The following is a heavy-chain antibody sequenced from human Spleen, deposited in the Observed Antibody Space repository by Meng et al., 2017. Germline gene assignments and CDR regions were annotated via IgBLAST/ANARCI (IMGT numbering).Heavy chain of an antibody. CDR2: ISTYNGNT. CDR3: ARGSVGGDFDP. J-gene: IGHJ5*02. D-gene: IGHD2-2*01. V-gene: IGHV1-18*01. CDR1: GYTFINFG. Sequence: QVQLVQYEAEVKKPGASVKVSCKASGYTFINFGINWIRQAPGQGLEWMGWISTYNGNTNYAQKFQDRVTMTTDRSTSTAYMELRSLKSDDTAVYYCARGSVGGDFDPWGQGTLVTVSS.